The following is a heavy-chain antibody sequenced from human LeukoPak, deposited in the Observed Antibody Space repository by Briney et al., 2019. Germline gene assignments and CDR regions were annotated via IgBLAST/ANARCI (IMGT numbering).Heavy chain of an antibody. CDR1: GFTFTTFG. D-gene: IGHD3-22*01. CDR3: ARVTMIVLSMNPPDNWFDP. CDR2: ISGYNGDT. Sequence: ASVKVSCKASGFTFTTFGFTWVRQAPGQGLEWIGWISGYNGDTNYAQNFQGRVTMTTGTSTGTAYIELTSLRSDDTAIYYCARVTMIVLSMNPPDNWFDPWGQGTLVTVSS. J-gene: IGHJ5*02. V-gene: IGHV1-18*01.